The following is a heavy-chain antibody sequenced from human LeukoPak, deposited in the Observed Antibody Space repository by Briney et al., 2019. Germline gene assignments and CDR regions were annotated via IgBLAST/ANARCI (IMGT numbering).Heavy chain of an antibody. CDR2: ISSSSSYI. V-gene: IGHV3-21*01. Sequence: GGSLRLSCAASGFTFSSYSMNWVRQAPGKGLEWVSSISSSSSYIYYADSVKGRFTISRDNAKNSLYLQMNSLRAEDMAVYYCARDRVPAAQSPYWFDPWGQGTLVTVSS. J-gene: IGHJ5*02. CDR1: GFTFSSYS. D-gene: IGHD2-2*01. CDR3: ARDRVPAAQSPYWFDP.